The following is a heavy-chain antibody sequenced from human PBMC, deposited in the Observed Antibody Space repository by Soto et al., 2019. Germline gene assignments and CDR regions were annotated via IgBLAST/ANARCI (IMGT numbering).Heavy chain of an antibody. CDR3: ARDPPDYEGSDY. J-gene: IGHJ4*02. D-gene: IGHD3-16*01. CDR2: ISYDGSNK. CDR1: GFTFSSYA. V-gene: IGHV3-30-3*01. Sequence: QVQLVESGGGVVQPGRSLRLSCAASGFTFSSYAMHWVRQAPGKGLEWVAVISYDGSNKYYEDSVKGRFTISRDNSKNALYLQMNSLRAEDTAVYYCARDPPDYEGSDYWGQGTLVTVSS.